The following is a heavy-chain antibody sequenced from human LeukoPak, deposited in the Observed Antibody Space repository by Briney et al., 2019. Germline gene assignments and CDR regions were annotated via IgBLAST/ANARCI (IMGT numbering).Heavy chain of an antibody. D-gene: IGHD4-17*01. V-gene: IGHV3-30*04. CDR2: ISYDGSKK. CDR1: GFTFSSYA. CDR3: ARHSSYGDFDY. Sequence: PGRSLRLSCAASGFTFSSYAMHWVRQAPGKGLEWVAVISYDGSKKYYADSVKGRFTISRDNSKNTLYLQMNSLRAEDTAVYYCARHSSYGDFDYWGQGTLVTVSS. J-gene: IGHJ4*02.